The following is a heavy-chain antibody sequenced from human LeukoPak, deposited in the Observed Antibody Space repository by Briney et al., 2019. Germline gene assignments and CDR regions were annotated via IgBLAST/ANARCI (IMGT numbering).Heavy chain of an antibody. D-gene: IGHD5-12*01. Sequence: GGSLRLSCAASGFTFSSYWMSWVRQAPGKGLEWVANIKQDGSEKYYVDSVKGRFTISRDNAKNSLYLQMNSLRAEDTAVYYCARVGGEVAIDYYYYGMDVWGQGTTVTVSS. CDR1: GFTFSSYW. J-gene: IGHJ6*02. CDR3: ARVGGEVAIDYYYYGMDV. CDR2: IKQDGSEK. V-gene: IGHV3-7*01.